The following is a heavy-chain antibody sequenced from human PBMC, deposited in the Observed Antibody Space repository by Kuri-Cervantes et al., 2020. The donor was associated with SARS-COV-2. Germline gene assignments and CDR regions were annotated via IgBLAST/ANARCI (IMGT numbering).Heavy chain of an antibody. CDR1: GLTFTNSW. J-gene: IGHJ5*02. V-gene: IGHV3-23*01. D-gene: IGHD3-10*01. Sequence: GESLKISCAASGLTFTNSWISWVRQAPGKGLEWVSAISGSGGSTYYADSVKGRFTISRDNSKNTLYLQMNSLRAEDTAVYYCAKDLRLLWFGELLGFDPWGQGTLVTVSS. CDR3: AKDLRLLWFGELLGFDP. CDR2: ISGSGGST.